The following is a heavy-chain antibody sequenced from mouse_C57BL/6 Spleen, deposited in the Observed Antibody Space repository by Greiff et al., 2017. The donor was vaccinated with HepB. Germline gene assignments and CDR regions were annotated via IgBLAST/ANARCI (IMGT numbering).Heavy chain of an antibody. J-gene: IGHJ2*01. V-gene: IGHV6-6*01. CDR1: GFTFSDAW. CDR2: IRNKANNHAT. Sequence: EVQLQESGGGLVQPGGSMKLSCAASGFTFSDAWMDWVRQSPEKGLEWVAEIRNKANNHATYYAESVKGRFTISRDDSKSSVYLQMNSLRAEETGIYYCTITTVSRFDYWGQGTTLTVSS. D-gene: IGHD1-1*01. CDR3: TITTVSRFDY.